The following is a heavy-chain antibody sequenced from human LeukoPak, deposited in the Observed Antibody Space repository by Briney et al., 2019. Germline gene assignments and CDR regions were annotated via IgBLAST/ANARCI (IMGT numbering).Heavy chain of an antibody. CDR3: ARVGGIAAAGTSYYMDV. CDR2: MNPNSGNT. V-gene: IGHV1-8*03. Sequence: ASVKVSCKASGYTFTNYDINWVRQATGQGLEWMGWMNPNSGNTGYAQKFQGRVTITRNTSISTAYMELSSLRSEDTAVYYCARVGGIAAAGTSYYMDVWGKGTTVTVSS. CDR1: GYTFTNYD. J-gene: IGHJ6*03. D-gene: IGHD6-13*01.